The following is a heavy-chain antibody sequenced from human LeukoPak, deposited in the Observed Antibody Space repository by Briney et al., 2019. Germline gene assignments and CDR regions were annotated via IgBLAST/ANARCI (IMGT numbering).Heavy chain of an antibody. CDR1: GGTFSSYG. CDR2: IRYDGSNK. V-gene: IGHV3-30*02. J-gene: IGHJ6*03. Sequence: SCKASGGTFSSYGMHWVRQAPGKGLEWVAFIRYDGSNKYYADSVKGRFTISRDNSKNTLYLQMNSLRAEDTAVYYCAKDRYDILTGYSTYYYYYMDVWGKGTTVTISS. CDR3: AKDRYDILTGYSTYYYYYMDV. D-gene: IGHD3-9*01.